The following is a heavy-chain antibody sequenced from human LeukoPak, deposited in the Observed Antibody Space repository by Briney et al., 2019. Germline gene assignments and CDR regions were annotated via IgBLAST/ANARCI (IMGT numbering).Heavy chain of an antibody. J-gene: IGHJ4*02. CDR3: ATGRSSSYYFDY. D-gene: IGHD6-6*01. Sequence: ASVKVSCKVSGYTLTELSMHWVRQAPGKGLEWMGGFDPEDGETIYAQKFQGRVTMTEDTSTDTAYMELSSLRSEDTAVYYCATGRSSSYYFDYWGQGTLVTVSS. V-gene: IGHV1-24*01. CDR1: GYTLTELS. CDR2: FDPEDGET.